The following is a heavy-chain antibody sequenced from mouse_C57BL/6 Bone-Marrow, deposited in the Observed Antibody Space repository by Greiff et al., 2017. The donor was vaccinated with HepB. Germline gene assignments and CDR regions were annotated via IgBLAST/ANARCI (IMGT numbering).Heavy chain of an antibody. D-gene: IGHD2-1*01. CDR3: ARHGGNHGGDAMDY. Sequence: VKLMESGPGLVAPSQSLSITCTVSGFSLTSYGVHWVRQPPGKGLEWLVVIWSDGSTTYNSALKSRLSISKDNSKSQVFLKMNSLQTDDTAMYYCARHGGNHGGDAMDYWGQGTSVTVSS. CDR1: GFSLTSYG. CDR2: IWSDGST. V-gene: IGHV2-6-1*01. J-gene: IGHJ4*01.